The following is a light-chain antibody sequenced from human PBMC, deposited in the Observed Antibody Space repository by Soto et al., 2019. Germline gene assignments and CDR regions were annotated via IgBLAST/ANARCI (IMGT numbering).Light chain of an antibody. J-gene: IGKJ2*01. CDR3: RQYGSSPSYT. CDR1: QSLSSY. V-gene: IGKV3-20*01. CDR2: GAS. Sequence: EIVLTQSPGTLSLSPGERATLSCRASQSLSSYLACYQQKPGQAPRLLIYGASSRATGIPDRFSGSGSGTDCTLTISRREPEDFAVYYCRQYGSSPSYTFGRGTNLEIK.